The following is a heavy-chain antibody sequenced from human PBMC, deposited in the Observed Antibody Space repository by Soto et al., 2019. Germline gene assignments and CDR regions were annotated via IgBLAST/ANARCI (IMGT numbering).Heavy chain of an antibody. J-gene: IGHJ5*02. Sequence: ASVKVSCKASGDTFTGYYMHWVRQAPGQGLEWMGWINPNSGGTNYAQKFQGWVTMTRDTSISTAYMELSRLRSDDTAVHYCARGWLDIVVVPAAQAVGWFDPWGQGTLVTVSS. CDR1: GDTFTGYY. CDR3: ARGWLDIVVVPAAQAVGWFDP. CDR2: INPNSGGT. V-gene: IGHV1-2*04. D-gene: IGHD2-2*03.